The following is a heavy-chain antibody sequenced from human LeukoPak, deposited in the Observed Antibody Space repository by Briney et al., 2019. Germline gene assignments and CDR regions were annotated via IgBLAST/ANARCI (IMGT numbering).Heavy chain of an antibody. Sequence: AGGSLRLSCAASGFTFSSYGMHWVRQAPGKGLEWVAFIRYDGSNKYYADSVKGRFTISRDNSKNTLYLQMNSLRAEDTAVYYCAKDPRQLVVITVYYFDYWGQGTLVTVSS. V-gene: IGHV3-30*02. J-gene: IGHJ4*02. CDR1: GFTFSSYG. D-gene: IGHD3-22*01. CDR3: AKDPRQLVVITVYYFDY. CDR2: IRYDGSNK.